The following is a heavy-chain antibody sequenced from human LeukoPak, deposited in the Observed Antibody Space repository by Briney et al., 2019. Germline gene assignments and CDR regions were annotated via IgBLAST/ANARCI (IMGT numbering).Heavy chain of an antibody. CDR2: IYHSGST. CDR3: ARDPGYSSSWYRVWFDP. D-gene: IGHD6-13*01. V-gene: IGHV4-38-2*02. CDR1: GYSISSGYY. Sequence: KASETLSLTCTVSGYSISSGYYWGWIRQPPGEGLERIGSIYHSGSTYYNPSLKSRVTISVDTSKNQFSLKLSSVTAADTAVYYCARDPGYSSSWYRVWFDPWGQGTLVTVSS. J-gene: IGHJ5*02.